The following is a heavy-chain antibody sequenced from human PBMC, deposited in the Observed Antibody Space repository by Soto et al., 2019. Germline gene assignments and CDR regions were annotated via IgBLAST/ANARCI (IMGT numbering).Heavy chain of an antibody. V-gene: IGHV4-34*01. CDR3: AIVKEDIVVVPADLYYYYYMDV. CDR1: GGSFSGYY. CDR2: INHSGST. J-gene: IGHJ6*03. D-gene: IGHD2-2*01. Sequence: SETLSLTCAVYGGSFSGYYWSWIRQPPGKGLEWIGEINHSGSTNYNPSLKSRVTISVDTSKNQFSLKLSSVTAADTAVYYCAIVKEDIVVVPADLYYYYYMDVWGKGTTVTVSS.